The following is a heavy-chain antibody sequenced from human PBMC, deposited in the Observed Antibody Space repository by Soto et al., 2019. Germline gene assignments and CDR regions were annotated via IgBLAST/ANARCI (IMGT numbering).Heavy chain of an antibody. D-gene: IGHD3-9*01. Sequence: QLQLQESGPGLVKPSETLSLTCTVSAGSIGRSSYYWGWIRQPPGKGLEWIASIYQSGSTYYSPSLKSRVTMSVDTSKNQFSLKLSPVTAADTAVYYCARHVDLDNWFDPWGQGTLVTVSS. J-gene: IGHJ5*02. CDR2: IYQSGST. V-gene: IGHV4-39*01. CDR1: AGSIGRSSYY. CDR3: ARHVDLDNWFDP.